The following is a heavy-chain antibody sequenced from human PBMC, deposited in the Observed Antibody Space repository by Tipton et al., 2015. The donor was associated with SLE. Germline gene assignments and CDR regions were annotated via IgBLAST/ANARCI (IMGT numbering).Heavy chain of an antibody. CDR1: GGSISRYY. CDR3: ARDISRYCSGGSCYSRPVHFDY. D-gene: IGHD2-15*01. CDR2: IYYSGST. V-gene: IGHV4-59*01. J-gene: IGHJ4*02. Sequence: TLSLTCTVSGGSISRYYWNWIRQPPGKGLEWIGYIYYSGSTNYNPSLKSRVTISVDTSKNQFSLKLSSVTAADTAVYYCARDISRYCSGGSCYSRPVHFDYWGQGTLVTVSS.